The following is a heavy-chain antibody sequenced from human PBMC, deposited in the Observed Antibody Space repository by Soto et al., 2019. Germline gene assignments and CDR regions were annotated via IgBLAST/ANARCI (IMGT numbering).Heavy chain of an antibody. Sequence: ASVKVSCKASGGTFSSYAISWVRQAPGQGLEWMGGIIPIFGTANYAQKFQGRVTITADESTSTAYMELSSLRSEDTAVYYCARIWIQGPYYYDSSGYFHAKSRRPEYFQHWGQGTLVTVSS. D-gene: IGHD3-22*01. CDR2: IIPIFGTA. CDR3: ARIWIQGPYYYDSSGYFHAKSRRPEYFQH. CDR1: GGTFSSYA. J-gene: IGHJ1*01. V-gene: IGHV1-69*13.